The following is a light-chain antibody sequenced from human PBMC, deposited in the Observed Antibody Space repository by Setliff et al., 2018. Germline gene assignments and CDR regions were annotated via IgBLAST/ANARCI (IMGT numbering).Light chain of an antibody. V-gene: IGLV2-14*03. CDR3: SSYKNTNKNV. CDR1: SNDVWGHNY. CDR2: DVT. Sequence: QSVLAQPPSASGSPGQSVTISCTGTSNDVWGHNYVSWYQQHPGKAPQLIIYDVTKRPSGVSSRFSGSKSGNTASLTISGLQAEDEADYFCSSYKNTNKNVFGTGTRSPS. J-gene: IGLJ1*01.